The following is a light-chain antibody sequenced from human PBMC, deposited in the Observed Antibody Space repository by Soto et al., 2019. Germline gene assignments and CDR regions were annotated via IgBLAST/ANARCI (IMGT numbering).Light chain of an antibody. J-gene: IGKJ2*01. CDR1: QSVATN. CDR3: YQYNKWPYT. CDR2: DAF. Sequence: EIVMAQSPATLSVSPGERATLSCGASQSVATNLAWYQQKPGQAPRLLIYDAFARATGLPARFSGSGSGTEFTLTISSLQSEDSAVYYCYQYNKWPYTFGQGTKLEIK. V-gene: IGKV3-15*01.